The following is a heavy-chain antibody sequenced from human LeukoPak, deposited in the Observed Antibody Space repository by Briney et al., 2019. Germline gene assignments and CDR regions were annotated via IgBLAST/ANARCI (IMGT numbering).Heavy chain of an antibody. D-gene: IGHD2-15*01. CDR2: ISNSGGTA. Sequence: PGGSLGLSCAASGITFSTYAMGWVRQAPGKGLDWVSSISNSGGTAYSADSVKGRFTISRDNSKNTLYLQMNSLTAGDTAVYYCAKIGSSANFDYWGQGTLVTVSS. CDR3: AKIGSSANFDY. CDR1: GITFSTYA. J-gene: IGHJ4*02. V-gene: IGHV3-23*01.